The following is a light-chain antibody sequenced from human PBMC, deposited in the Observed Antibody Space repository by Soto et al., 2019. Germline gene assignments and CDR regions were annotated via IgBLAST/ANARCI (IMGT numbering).Light chain of an antibody. CDR3: QQYNNWPPDT. Sequence: EIILTQSPASLSVSPGERATLSCRASQSVNNNLAWYQQKRGQAPRLLIYGASTSATGIPGRFRGSGSGTEFTIAITSLQSEDFAVYFCQQYNNWPPDTFGQGTKLEIK. J-gene: IGKJ2*01. V-gene: IGKV3-15*01. CDR1: QSVNNN. CDR2: GAS.